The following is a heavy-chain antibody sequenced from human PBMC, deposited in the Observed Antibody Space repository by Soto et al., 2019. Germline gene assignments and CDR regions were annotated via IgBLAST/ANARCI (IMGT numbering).Heavy chain of an antibody. J-gene: IGHJ6*01. V-gene: IGHV1-69*01. Sequence: QVQLLQSGSEVREPGSSVRVSCKASGDTFNNHLIAWVRQAPGQGLEWMGGIVPMYGTPHFAQKFQGRGAITADETKSTAYRELTGLRRADRATCGSARGMQLDESQGWDGGGQGTTVTVPP. CDR3: ARGMQLDESQGWDG. D-gene: IGHD3-3*02. CDR2: IVPMYGTP. CDR1: GDTFNNHL.